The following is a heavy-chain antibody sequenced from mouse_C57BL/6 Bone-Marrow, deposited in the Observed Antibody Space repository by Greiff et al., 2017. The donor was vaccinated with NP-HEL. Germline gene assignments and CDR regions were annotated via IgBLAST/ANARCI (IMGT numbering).Heavy chain of an antibody. Sequence: DVHLVESGPGLAKPSQTLSLTCSVAGYSITSDYWNWIRKFPGNKLEYMGYISYSGSTYYNPSLKSRISITRDTSKNQYYLQLNSVTTEDTATYYCARYYYGSPWYFDVWGTGTTVTVSS. CDR3: ARYYYGSPWYFDV. J-gene: IGHJ1*03. V-gene: IGHV3-8*01. D-gene: IGHD1-1*01. CDR2: ISYSGST. CDR1: GYSITSDY.